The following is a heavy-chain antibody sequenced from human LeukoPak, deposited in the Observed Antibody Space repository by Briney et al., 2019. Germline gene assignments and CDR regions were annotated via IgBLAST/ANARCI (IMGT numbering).Heavy chain of an antibody. CDR3: ARTAAYYDFWSGRGYYFDY. V-gene: IGHV4-34*01. J-gene: IGHJ4*02. CDR2: INHSGST. CDR1: GGSFSGYY. Sequence: SETLSLTCAVYGGSFSGYYWSWIRQPPGKGLEWIGEINHSGSTNYNPPLKSRVTISVDTSKNQFSLTLSSVPAADTAVYYCARTAAYYDFWSGRGYYFDYWGQGTLVTVSS. D-gene: IGHD3-3*01.